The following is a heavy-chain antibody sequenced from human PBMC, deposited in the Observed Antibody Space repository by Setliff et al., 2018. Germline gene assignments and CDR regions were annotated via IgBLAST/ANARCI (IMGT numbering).Heavy chain of an antibody. CDR1: GFTFGSYA. V-gene: IGHV3-30*07. CDR2: ISHDGINK. CDR3: ARGGEAVAGTLISLDY. J-gene: IGHJ4*02. Sequence: PGGSLRLSCAASGFTFGSYAMHWVRQAPGKGLEWVAVISHDGINKYYADSVKGRFTISRDNAKNTLYLQMNSLRAEDTAVYYCARGGEAVAGTLISLDYWGQGTLVTVSS. D-gene: IGHD6-19*01.